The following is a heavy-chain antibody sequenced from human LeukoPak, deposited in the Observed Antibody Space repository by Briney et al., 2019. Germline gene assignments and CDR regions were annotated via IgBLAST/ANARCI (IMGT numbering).Heavy chain of an antibody. CDR3: VKERDRGIEVADDFDY. V-gene: IGHV3-23*01. CDR2: INDRGGYI. J-gene: IGHJ4*02. D-gene: IGHD6-19*01. CDR1: GFNFSMYC. Sequence: GGSLRLSCEGTGFNFSMYCMAWVRQAPGKGLGWVSVINDRGGYIQDADSVKGPFTNSMDNSQKTLFLQMNSLRDEGTAVYYCVKERDRGIEVADDFDYWGQGTLVTVSS.